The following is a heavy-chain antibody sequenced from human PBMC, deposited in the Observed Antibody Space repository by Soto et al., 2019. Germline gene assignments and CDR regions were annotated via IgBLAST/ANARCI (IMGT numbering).Heavy chain of an antibody. CDR2: ISAYNGNT. V-gene: IGHV1-18*01. Sequence: ASVKVSCKASGYTFTSYGITWVRQAPGQGLEWMGWISAYNGNTNYAQKLQGRVTMDTNTSTSTAYMELRSLRSDDTAVYFCGRVGLIRGGIHRRYYYGMDVWGRGTTVTVYS. D-gene: IGHD3-10*01. CDR1: GYTFTSYG. CDR3: GRVGLIRGGIHRRYYYGMDV. J-gene: IGHJ6*02.